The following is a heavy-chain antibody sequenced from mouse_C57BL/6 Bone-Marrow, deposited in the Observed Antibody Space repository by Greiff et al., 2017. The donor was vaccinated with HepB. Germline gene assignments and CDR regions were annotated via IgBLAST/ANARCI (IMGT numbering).Heavy chain of an antibody. Sequence: VKLMESGPELVKPGASVKISCKASGYTFTDYYINWVKQRPGQGLEWIGWIFPGSGSTYYNEKFKGKATLTVDKSSSTAYMLLSSLTSEDSAVYFCARPPLLLRFAWFAYWGQGTLVTVSA. CDR2: IFPGSGST. V-gene: IGHV1-75*01. D-gene: IGHD1-1*01. CDR3: ARPPLLLRFAWFAY. J-gene: IGHJ3*01. CDR1: GYTFTDYY.